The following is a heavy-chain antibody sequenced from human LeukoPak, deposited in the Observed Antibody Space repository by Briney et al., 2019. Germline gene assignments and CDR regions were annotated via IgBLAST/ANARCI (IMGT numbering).Heavy chain of an antibody. CDR3: AREVSGDYGMSY. CDR2: MNPNSGNT. CDR1: GYTFTSYD. V-gene: IGHV1-8*01. Sequence: ASVKVSCKASGYTFTSYDINWVRQATGQGLEWMGWMNPNSGNTGYAQKFQGRVTMTRNTSISTAYMELSGLRSEDTAVYYCAREVSGDYGMSYWGQGTLVTVSS. D-gene: IGHD4-17*01. J-gene: IGHJ4*02.